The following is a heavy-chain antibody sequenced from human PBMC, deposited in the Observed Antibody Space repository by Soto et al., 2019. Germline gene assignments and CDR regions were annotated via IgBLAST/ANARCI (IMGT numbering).Heavy chain of an antibody. V-gene: IGHV3-30*18. D-gene: IGHD3-22*01. J-gene: IGHJ4*02. CDR1: GFSFSSYG. Sequence: GGSLRLSCAASGFSFSSYGMHWVRQAPGKGLEWVALILYDGSQKYYADSVKGRFTISRDNSKSTLYLEVNSLTADDTAVYYCAKDGVVGYFDSWGQGTLVTVSS. CDR2: ILYDGSQK. CDR3: AKDGVVGYFDS.